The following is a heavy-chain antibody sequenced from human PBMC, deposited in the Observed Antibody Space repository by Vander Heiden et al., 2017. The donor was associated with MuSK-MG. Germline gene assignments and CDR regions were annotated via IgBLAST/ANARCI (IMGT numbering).Heavy chain of an antibody. CDR1: GYSISSGYY. Sequence: QVQLQESGPGLVKPSETLSLPCTVSGYSISSGYYRGWLRQPPGKGLEWIGSIYHSGSTYYNPSLKSRVTISVDTSKNQFSLKLSSVNAADTAVYYCARDTNDFCSGHTRGGYNWFDPWGQGNLVTVSS. CDR2: IYHSGST. D-gene: IGHD3-3*01. CDR3: ARDTNDFCSGHTRGGYNWFDP. V-gene: IGHV4-38-2*02. J-gene: IGHJ5*02.